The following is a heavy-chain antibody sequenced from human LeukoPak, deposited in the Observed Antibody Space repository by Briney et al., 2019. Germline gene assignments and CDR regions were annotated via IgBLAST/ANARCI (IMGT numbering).Heavy chain of an antibody. D-gene: IGHD2-2*01. CDR3: AKEYQLRGMDV. CDR2: INQDGSEK. Sequence: PGGSLRLSCAASGFTFSGYWMSWVRQAPGKGLEWVANINQDGSEKYYVDSVKGRFTISRDNAKNSVYLQMNSLRVEDTAVYYCAKEYQLRGMDVWGQGTTVTVSS. CDR1: GFTFSGYW. V-gene: IGHV3-7*03. J-gene: IGHJ6*02.